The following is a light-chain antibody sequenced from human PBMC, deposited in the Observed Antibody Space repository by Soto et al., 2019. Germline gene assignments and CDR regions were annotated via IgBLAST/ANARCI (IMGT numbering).Light chain of an antibody. Sequence: EIEMTLSPATLSVSPGERATLSCRASQSVSSKLGWYQQKPGQAPRLLIYGASTRATGIPARFSGSGSGTDFTLTISSLQSEDFAVYYCQQYNNWPITFGQGTRLDIK. CDR1: QSVSSK. CDR2: GAS. J-gene: IGKJ5*01. V-gene: IGKV3-15*01. CDR3: QQYNNWPIT.